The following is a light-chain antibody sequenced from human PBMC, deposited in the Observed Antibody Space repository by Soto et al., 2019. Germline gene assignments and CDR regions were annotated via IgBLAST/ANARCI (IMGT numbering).Light chain of an antibody. CDR2: RES. J-gene: IGKJ3*01. V-gene: IGKV1-5*03. Sequence: DIQMTQSPSTLSASVGDRVNITCRASQSIDGWLAWYQMKPGKAPKLLVSRESHLETGVPSRFSGSGSGTAFTLTISSLQTDDFATYYCQQYNSYFFTFGPGTKVDV. CDR3: QQYNSYFFT. CDR1: QSIDGW.